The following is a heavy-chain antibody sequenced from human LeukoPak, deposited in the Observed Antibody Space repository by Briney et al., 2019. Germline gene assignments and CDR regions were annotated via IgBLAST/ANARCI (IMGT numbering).Heavy chain of an antibody. CDR2: ISSSGSAI. CDR3: AKVLPKSRVAFDI. J-gene: IGHJ3*02. CDR1: GFTFSSYE. Sequence: GGSLRLSCAASGFTFSSYEMNWVRQAPGKGLEWVSYISSSGSAIDYADSAKGRFTISRDNAKNSLYLQMNSLKAEDTAVYYCAKVLPKSRVAFDIWGQGTMVTVSS. D-gene: IGHD3-10*01. V-gene: IGHV3-48*03.